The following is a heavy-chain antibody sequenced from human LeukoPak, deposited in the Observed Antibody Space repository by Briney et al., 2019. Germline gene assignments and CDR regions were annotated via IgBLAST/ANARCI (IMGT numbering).Heavy chain of an antibody. V-gene: IGHV1-18*01. Sequence: ASVKVSCKASGYSFTSYAINWVRQAPGQGLEWMGWISAYNGNTDYARKLQGRVTMTTDTSTSTACMELRSLTSDDTAVYYCARDPLRSTWSTYYNALDVWGQGTTVTVSS. D-gene: IGHD6-13*01. J-gene: IGHJ6*02. CDR1: GYSFTSYA. CDR3: ARDPLRSTWSTYYNALDV. CDR2: ISAYNGNT.